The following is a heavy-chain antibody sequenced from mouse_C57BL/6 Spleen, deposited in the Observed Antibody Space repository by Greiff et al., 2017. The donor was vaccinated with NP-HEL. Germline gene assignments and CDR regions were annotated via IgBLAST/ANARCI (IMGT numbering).Heavy chain of an antibody. CDR1: GYTFTSYW. V-gene: IGHV1-61*01. CDR3: ARSGYYGPNWYFDV. D-gene: IGHD1-1*01. CDR2: IYPSDSET. J-gene: IGHJ1*03. Sequence: QVQLQQPGAELVRPGSSVKLSCKASGYTFTSYWMDWVKQRPGQGLEWIGNIYPSDSETHYNQKFKDKATLTVDKSSSTAYMQLSSLTSEDSAVYYCARSGYYGPNWYFDVWGTGTTVTVSS.